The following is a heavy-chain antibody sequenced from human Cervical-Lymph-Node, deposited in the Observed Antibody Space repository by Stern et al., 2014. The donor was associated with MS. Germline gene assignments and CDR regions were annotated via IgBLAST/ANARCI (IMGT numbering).Heavy chain of an antibody. CDR1: GGSISSGGYY. J-gene: IGHJ6*02. D-gene: IGHD3-10*01. CDR2: IYYSGST. CDR3: ARGGLWFGELFSYYYYGMDV. Sequence: QVQLQESGPGLVKPSQTLSLTCTVSGGSISSGGYYWSWIRQHPGKGLEWIGYIYYSGSTYYNPSLKSRVTISVDTSKNQFSLKLSSVTAADTAVYYCARGGLWFGELFSYYYYGMDVWGQGTTVTVS. V-gene: IGHV4-31*03.